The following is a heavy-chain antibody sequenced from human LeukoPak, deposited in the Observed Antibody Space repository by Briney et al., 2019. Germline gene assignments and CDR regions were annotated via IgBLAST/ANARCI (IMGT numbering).Heavy chain of an antibody. CDR2: ISGGGVTT. CDR3: PRQSYASGWNPFDY. Sequence: GGSLRLSCEASGFTFSNYAMSWVRQAPGKGLEWVSTISGGGVTTYYADSAKGRFTISRDNSKNTLYPHMNSLRAEDTAVYYCPRQSYASGWNPFDYWGQGILVTVSS. CDR1: GFTFSNYA. V-gene: IGHV3-23*01. D-gene: IGHD6-19*01. J-gene: IGHJ4*02.